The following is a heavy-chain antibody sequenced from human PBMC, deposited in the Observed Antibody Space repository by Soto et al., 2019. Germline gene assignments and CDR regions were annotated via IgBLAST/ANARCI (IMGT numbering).Heavy chain of an antibody. CDR2: INAGNGDT. V-gene: IGHV1-3*01. CDR3: ASSVLSRAAPRGYFDY. D-gene: IGHD2-2*01. CDR1: GYTFTSYP. J-gene: IGHJ4*02. Sequence: ASVKVSCKASGYTFTSYPMHWVRQAPGQGLEWMGWINAGNGDTKYSQKFQGRVTITRDTSAITAYMELSSLRAEDTAVYYCASSVLSRAAPRGYFDYWGQGTLVTVSS.